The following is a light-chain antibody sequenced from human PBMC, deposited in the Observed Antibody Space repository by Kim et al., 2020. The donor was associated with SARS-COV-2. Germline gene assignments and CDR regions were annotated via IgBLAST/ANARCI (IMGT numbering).Light chain of an antibody. CDR3: LQDYSYPLT. Sequence: ASVGGRVTITGRASQGIRNELGWYQQKPGKAPKLLIYAASSLQSGDPSRFSGSGSGTDFTLTISNTQPEDFATYYCLQDYSYPLTFGGGTKVDIK. J-gene: IGKJ4*01. CDR2: AAS. CDR1: QGIRNE. V-gene: IGKV1-6*01.